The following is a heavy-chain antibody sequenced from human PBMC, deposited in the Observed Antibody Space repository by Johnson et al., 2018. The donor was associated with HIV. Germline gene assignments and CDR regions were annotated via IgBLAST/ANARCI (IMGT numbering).Heavy chain of an antibody. CDR1: GFTFSSYA. D-gene: IGHD1-26*01. V-gene: IGHV3-30*18. Sequence: QVQLVESGGGVVQPGRSLRLSCAASGFTFSSYAMHWVRQAPGKGLEWVAVISDDGSNEYYADSVKGRFPISRDNSKNTLYLQMNSLGAEDTAVYYCAKDLFTEREDDAFDIWGQGTMVTVSS. CDR2: ISDDGSNE. CDR3: AKDLFTEREDDAFDI. J-gene: IGHJ3*02.